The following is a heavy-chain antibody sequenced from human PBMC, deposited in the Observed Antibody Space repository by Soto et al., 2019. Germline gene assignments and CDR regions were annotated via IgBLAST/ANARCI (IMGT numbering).Heavy chain of an antibody. CDR3: AHTSSQGGRWFDH. CDR1: GFSLATGRVG. Sequence: QITLKESGLTLVKPTEALTLTCSFSGFSLATGRVGVAWIRQPPGKALEWLALLYGDDTKRYSPSLSNRLTIAKDTSKNKVVLTMTNMDPVDTATFYCAHTSSQGGRWFDHWGQGILVTVSS. V-gene: IGHV2-5*02. D-gene: IGHD1-26*01. J-gene: IGHJ5*02. CDR2: LYGDDTK.